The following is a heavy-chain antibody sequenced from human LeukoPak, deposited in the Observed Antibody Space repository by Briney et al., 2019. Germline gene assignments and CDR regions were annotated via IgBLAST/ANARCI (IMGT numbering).Heavy chain of an antibody. D-gene: IGHD3-10*01. CDR2: ISWNSGTI. Sequence: PGRSLRLSCAVSGFTFDGHAMHWVRQAPGKGLEWVAGISWNSGTIAYADSVKGRFTISRDNAKNSLYLQMNSLRPEDTAMYYCVKDKGPMVRGDGMDVWGQGTAVTASS. CDR3: VKDKGPMVRGDGMDV. CDR1: GFTFDGHA. V-gene: IGHV3-9*01. J-gene: IGHJ6*02.